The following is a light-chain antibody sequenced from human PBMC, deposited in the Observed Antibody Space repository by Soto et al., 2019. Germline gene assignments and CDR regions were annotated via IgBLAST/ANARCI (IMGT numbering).Light chain of an antibody. CDR1: HIIART. CDR3: QMNNNWVGT. V-gene: IGKV3D-15*01. CDR2: AAT. Sequence: VITRSPDILSLSPWSLATFYCRANHIIARTLAGYQRQLGRSPRLPISAATTRATGIPALFSGSASGSNFTLTSNILPYEVFTFYYCQMNNNWVGTFGGGTKVDIK. J-gene: IGKJ4*01.